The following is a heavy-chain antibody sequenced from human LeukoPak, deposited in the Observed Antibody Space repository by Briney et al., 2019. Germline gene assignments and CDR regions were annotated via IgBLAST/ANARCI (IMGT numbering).Heavy chain of an antibody. CDR1: GFTFSSYG. V-gene: IGHV3-30*02. D-gene: IGHD2-2*01. CDR2: IRYDGSNK. Sequence: GGSLRLSCAASGFTFSSYGMHWVRQAPGKGLEWVAFIRYDGSNKYYADSVKGRFTISRDNSKKTLYLQMNSLRAEDTAVYYCAKDVNRYQLLYYFDYWGQGTLVTVSS. CDR3: AKDVNRYQLLYYFDY. J-gene: IGHJ4*02.